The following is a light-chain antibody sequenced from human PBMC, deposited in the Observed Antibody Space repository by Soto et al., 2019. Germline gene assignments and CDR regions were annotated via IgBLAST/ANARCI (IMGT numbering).Light chain of an antibody. V-gene: IGKV1-5*01. CDR2: DAS. CDR1: QSISSW. CDR3: QQYHRSSIT. Sequence: DIQMTQSPSTLSASVGDRVTITCRASQSISSWLAWYTTKPGKATNLLIYDASTLERGVPYRVSGTGSGTEVTLAINSLQTDELATYYCQQYHRSSITFGQGTRLEIK. J-gene: IGKJ5*01.